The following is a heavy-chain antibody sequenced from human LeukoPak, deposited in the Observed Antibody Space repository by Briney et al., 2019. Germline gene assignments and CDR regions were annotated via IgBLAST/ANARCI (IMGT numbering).Heavy chain of an antibody. CDR2: ISSSGGST. V-gene: IGHV3-23*01. Sequence: PGGSLRLSCVASGFTFSSYAMSWVRQAPGKGLEWVSAISSSGGSTYYVDSVKGRFTISRDNSKNTLSLQMNSLKAEDTAVYYCAKANRGFAEHFDCWGQGTLVTVSS. J-gene: IGHJ4*02. CDR1: GFTFSSYA. D-gene: IGHD3-10*01. CDR3: AKANRGFAEHFDC.